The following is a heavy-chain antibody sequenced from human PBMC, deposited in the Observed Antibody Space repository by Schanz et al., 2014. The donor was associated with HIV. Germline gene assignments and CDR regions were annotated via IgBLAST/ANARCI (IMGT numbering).Heavy chain of an antibody. Sequence: QVQLVQSGAEVKKPGASVKVSCKASGYTFTNYFIHWVRQAPGQGLEWMGWINPNSGDTDYAQKFQGRVTMTRDTSISTAYMELSWLRSDDTAVYYCARKQQLTGEFDSWGQGTLVTVSS. J-gene: IGHJ4*02. D-gene: IGHD6-13*01. CDR1: GYTFTNYF. CDR3: ARKQQLTGEFDS. V-gene: IGHV1-2*02. CDR2: INPNSGDT.